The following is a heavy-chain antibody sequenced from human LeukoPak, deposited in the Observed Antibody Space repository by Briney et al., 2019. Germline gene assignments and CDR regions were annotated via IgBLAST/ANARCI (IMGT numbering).Heavy chain of an antibody. Sequence: SQTLSLTCTVSGGSISSGSYYWSRIRQPAGKGLEWIGRIYTSGSTNYNPSLKSRVTISVDTSKNQFSLKLSSVTAADTAVYYCARHERYCSSTSCYRDAEYFQHWGQGTLVTVSS. CDR2: IYTSGST. J-gene: IGHJ1*01. D-gene: IGHD2-2*02. V-gene: IGHV4-61*02. CDR1: GGSISSGSYY. CDR3: ARHERYCSSTSCYRDAEYFQH.